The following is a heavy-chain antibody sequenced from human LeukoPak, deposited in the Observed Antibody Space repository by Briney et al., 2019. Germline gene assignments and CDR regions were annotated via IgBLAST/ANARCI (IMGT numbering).Heavy chain of an antibody. V-gene: IGHV4-38-2*02. CDR2: IYHSGST. CDR3: ARLHSGSFSYFDY. CDR1: GYSISSGYY. Sequence: PSETLSLTCTVSGYSISSGYYWGWIRQPPGKGLEWIGSIYHSGSTYYNPSLKSRVTISVDTSKNQFSLKLSSVTAADTAVYYCARLHSGSFSYFDYWGQGTLVTVSS. J-gene: IGHJ4*02. D-gene: IGHD1-26*01.